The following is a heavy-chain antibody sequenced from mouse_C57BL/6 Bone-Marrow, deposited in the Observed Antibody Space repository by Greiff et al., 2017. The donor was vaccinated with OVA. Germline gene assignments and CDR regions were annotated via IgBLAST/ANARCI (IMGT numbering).Heavy chain of an antibody. J-gene: IGHJ1*03. CDR2: IDPNSGGT. Sequence: QVQLQQPGAELVKPGASVKLSCKASGYTFTSYWMHWVQQRPGRGLEWIGRIDPNSGGTKYNEKFKSKDTLTVDKPSSTDDMQLSSLTSEDSAVYDCARELVYYYGSSDWYFDGWGTGTTVTVSS. CDR1: GYTFTSYW. CDR3: ARELVYYYGSSDWYFDG. V-gene: IGHV1-72*01. D-gene: IGHD1-1*01.